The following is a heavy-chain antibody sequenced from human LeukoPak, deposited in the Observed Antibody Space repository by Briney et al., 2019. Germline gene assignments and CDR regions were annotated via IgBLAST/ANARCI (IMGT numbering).Heavy chain of an antibody. CDR3: ARDRYCSSTSCYLDSGAFDP. V-gene: IGHV1-69*04. J-gene: IGHJ5*02. CDR1: GGTFSSYT. CDR2: IIPILGIA. D-gene: IGHD2-2*01. Sequence: SVKVSCKASGGTFSSYTIRWVRQAPGQGLEWMGRIIPILGIANYAQKFQGRVTITADKSTSTAYMELSSLRSEGTAVYYCARDRYCSSTSCYLDSGAFDPWGQGTLVTVSS.